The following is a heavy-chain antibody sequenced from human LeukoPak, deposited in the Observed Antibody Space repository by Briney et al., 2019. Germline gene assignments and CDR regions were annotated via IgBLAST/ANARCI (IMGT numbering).Heavy chain of an antibody. CDR3: ATLPPPPDYDGSGSYAFDI. V-gene: IGHV1-18*01. J-gene: IGHJ3*02. CDR2: ISAYNGNT. D-gene: IGHD3-10*01. Sequence: GASVKVSCKASGYTFTSYGISWVRQAPGQGLEWMGWISAYNGNTNYAQKLQGRVTMTTDTSTSTAYMELRSLRSDDTAVYFCATLPPPPDYDGSGSYAFDIWGQGTMVTVSS. CDR1: GYTFTSYG.